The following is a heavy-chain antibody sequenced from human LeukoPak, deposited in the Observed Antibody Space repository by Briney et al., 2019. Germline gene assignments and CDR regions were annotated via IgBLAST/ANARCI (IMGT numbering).Heavy chain of an antibody. D-gene: IGHD4-17*01. J-gene: IGHJ6*03. CDR3: ARGPTVSSFDHYYYYYMDV. CDR1: GGTFSSYA. CDR2: IIPIFGTA. V-gene: IGHV1-69*05. Sequence: SVKVSCKASGGTFSSYAISWVRQAPGQGLEWMGGIIPIFGTANYAQKFQGRVTITTDESTSTAYMELSSLRSEDTAVYYCARGPTVSSFDHYYYYYMDVWGKGTTVTVSS.